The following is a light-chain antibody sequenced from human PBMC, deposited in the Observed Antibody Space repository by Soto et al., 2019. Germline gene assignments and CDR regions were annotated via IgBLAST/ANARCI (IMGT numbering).Light chain of an antibody. CDR2: DAS. CDR1: QSINNR. V-gene: IGKV1-5*01. J-gene: IGKJ1*01. CDR3: QQFIAGWT. Sequence: IQMTQSPSTLSASIGDRVTITCRASQSINNRLAWYQQMPGKAPNLLIYDASSLESGVPSRFRGSGSETEFTLTISGLQHDDFATYYSQQFIAGWTFGQGTKVEIK.